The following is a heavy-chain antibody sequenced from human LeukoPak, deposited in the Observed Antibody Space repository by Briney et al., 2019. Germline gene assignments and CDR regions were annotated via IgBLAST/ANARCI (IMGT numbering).Heavy chain of an antibody. V-gene: IGHV3-74*01. J-gene: IGHJ6*03. CDR2: IDSDGSGT. Sequence: GGSLRLSCAATGITFSSYWMHWVRQAPGKGLVWVSRIDSDGSGTSYADSVKGRFTISRDNAKNTLYLQMNSLRAEDTAVYYCASEYQLLYYMDVWGKGTTVTVSS. CDR3: ASEYQLLYYMDV. D-gene: IGHD2-2*01. CDR1: GITFSSYW.